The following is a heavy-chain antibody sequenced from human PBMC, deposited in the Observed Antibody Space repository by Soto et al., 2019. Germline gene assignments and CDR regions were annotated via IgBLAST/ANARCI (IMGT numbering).Heavy chain of an antibody. V-gene: IGHV1-3*04. D-gene: IGHD3-10*01. CDR2: FNTANGNT. J-gene: IGHJ4*02. CDR3: ARESYYNILNSFDY. CDR1: GYPFSIYT. Sequence: ASVQVSCKASGYPFSIYTMHWVRQAPGQGLEWMGWFNTANGNTKYSQKVQGRVTISRDTSASTAYLELSSLRSEATAVYYCARESYYNILNSFDYWGQGTLVTVSS.